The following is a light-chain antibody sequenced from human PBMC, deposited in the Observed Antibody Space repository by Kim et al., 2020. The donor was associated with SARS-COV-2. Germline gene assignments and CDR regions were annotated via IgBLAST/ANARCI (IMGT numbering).Light chain of an antibody. Sequence: QSVLTQPPSASGTPGQRVTISCSGSSSNIGINYVYWYQQLPGMAPKLLIYRNSQRPSGVPDRFSGSKSGTSASLAISGLRCEDEADYYCAAWDDSLSESLFGGGTQLTVL. V-gene: IGLV1-47*01. CDR3: AAWDDSLSESL. J-gene: IGLJ3*02. CDR2: RNS. CDR1: SSNIGINY.